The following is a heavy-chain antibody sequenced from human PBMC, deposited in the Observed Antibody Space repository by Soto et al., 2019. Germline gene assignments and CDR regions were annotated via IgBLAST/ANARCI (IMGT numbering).Heavy chain of an antibody. V-gene: IGHV3-33*01. CDR1: GFTFSSYG. J-gene: IGHJ4*02. CDR3: ARGDGFSDY. CDR2: IWYDGSNK. D-gene: IGHD3-10*01. Sequence: QVQLVESGGGVVQPGRSLRLSCAASGFTFSSYGMHWVRQAPGKGLEWVALIWYDGSNKYYADSVKGRFTISRDNSKNTLYLQMNSLRAEDTAVYYCARGDGFSDYWGQGTLVTVSS.